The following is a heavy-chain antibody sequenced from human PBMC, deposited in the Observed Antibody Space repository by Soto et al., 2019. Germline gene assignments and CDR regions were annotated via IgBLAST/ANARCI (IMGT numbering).Heavy chain of an antibody. D-gene: IGHD6-6*01. Sequence: GGSLRLSCAASGFTFSSYGMHWVRQAPGKGLEWVAVIWYDGSNKYYADSVKGRFTISRDNSKNTLYLQMNSLRAEDTAVYYCARDGYSSSNGAFDYWGQGTLVTVSS. V-gene: IGHV3-33*01. CDR2: IWYDGSNK. CDR1: GFTFSSYG. J-gene: IGHJ4*02. CDR3: ARDGYSSSNGAFDY.